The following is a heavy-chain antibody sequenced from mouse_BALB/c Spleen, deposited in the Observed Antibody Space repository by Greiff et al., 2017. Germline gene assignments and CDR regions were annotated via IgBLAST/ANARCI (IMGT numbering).Heavy chain of an antibody. J-gene: IGHJ3*01. V-gene: IGHV14-3*02. D-gene: IGHD2-14*01. CDR2: IDPANGNT. Sequence: VQLQQSGAELVEPGASVKLSCTASGFNIKDTYMHWVKQRPEQGLEWIGRIDPANGNTKYDPKFQGKATITADTSSNTAYVQLSSLTSEDTAVYYCARGEVRRGFAYWGQGTLVTVSA. CDR1: GFNIKDTY. CDR3: ARGEVRRGFAY.